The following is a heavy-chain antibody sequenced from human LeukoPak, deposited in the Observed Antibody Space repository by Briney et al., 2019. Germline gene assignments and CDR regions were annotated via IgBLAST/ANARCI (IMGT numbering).Heavy chain of an antibody. D-gene: IGHD2-2*01. CDR1: GFTFSSYE. Sequence: GGSLRLSCAASGFTFSSYEMNWVRQAPGKGLEWVSYISSSGSSIYYADSVKGRFTISRHNAKNPLYLQMNSLRAEDTALYYCARDIYCSSTSCSPSAFDYWGQGTLVTVSS. J-gene: IGHJ4*02. CDR3: ARDIYCSSTSCSPSAFDY. V-gene: IGHV3-48*03. CDR2: ISSSGSSI.